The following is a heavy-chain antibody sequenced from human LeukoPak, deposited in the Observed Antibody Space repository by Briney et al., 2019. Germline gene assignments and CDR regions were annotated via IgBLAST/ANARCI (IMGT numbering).Heavy chain of an antibody. V-gene: IGHV3-30*03. CDR3: ARDHEVYCSGGSCSRMDV. CDR2: ISYDGSNK. D-gene: IGHD2-15*01. CDR1: GFTFSSYG. Sequence: GGSLRLSCAASGFTFSSYGMHWVRQAPGKGLEWVAVISYDGSNKYYADSVKGRFTISRDNSKNTLYLQMNSLRAEDTAVYYCARDHEVYCSGGSCSRMDVWGKGTTVTISS. J-gene: IGHJ6*03.